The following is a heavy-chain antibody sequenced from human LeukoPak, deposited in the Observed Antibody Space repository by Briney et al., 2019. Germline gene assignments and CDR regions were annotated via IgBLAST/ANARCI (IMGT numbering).Heavy chain of an antibody. J-gene: IGHJ6*02. CDR3: TRESSPWDTDYDYMDV. Sequence: GGSLRLSCTASGFTFSDYAMSRVRQAPGKGLEWVGFIRSKAFGGTTEYGASVTGRVTISRDDSKNIAYLQMNSLNTEDSAVYYCTRESSPWDTDYDYMDVWGQGTTVTVSS. D-gene: IGHD4/OR15-4a*01. CDR1: GFTFSDYA. V-gene: IGHV3-49*04. CDR2: IRSKAFGGTT.